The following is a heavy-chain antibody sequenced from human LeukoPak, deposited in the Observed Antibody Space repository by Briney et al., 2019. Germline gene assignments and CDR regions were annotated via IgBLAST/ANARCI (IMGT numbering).Heavy chain of an antibody. CDR1: GFTFSSYA. D-gene: IGHD3-22*01. J-gene: IGHJ4*02. CDR2: IKSKTDGGTT. CDR3: STDRYYYDSSPRY. V-gene: IGHV3-15*07. Sequence: GGSLRLSCVASGFTFSSYAMHWVRQPPGKGLEWVGRIKSKTDGGTTDYAAPVKGRFTISRDDSKNTLYLQMNSLTTEDTAVFYCSTDRYYYDSSPRYWGQGTLVTVSS.